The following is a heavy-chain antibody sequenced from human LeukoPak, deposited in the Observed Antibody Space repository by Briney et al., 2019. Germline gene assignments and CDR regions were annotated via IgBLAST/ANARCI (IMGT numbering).Heavy chain of an antibody. J-gene: IGHJ4*02. CDR1: GGSISSHY. Sequence: SETLSLTCTVSGGSISSHYWSWIRQPPGKGLEWIGYIYYSGSTNYNPSLKSRVSISIDTSKNQFSLKLTSVTAADTAVYYCARVFDSWGQGTLVTVSS. CDR3: ARVFDS. V-gene: IGHV4-59*11. CDR2: IYYSGST.